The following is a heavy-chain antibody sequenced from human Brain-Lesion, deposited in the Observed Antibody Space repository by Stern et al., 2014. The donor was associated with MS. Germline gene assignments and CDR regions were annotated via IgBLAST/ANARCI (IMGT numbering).Heavy chain of an antibody. CDR3: ARVTEFLRFFYPDY. J-gene: IGHJ4*02. D-gene: IGHD3-3*01. CDR2: ISYSGNT. Sequence: QVQLQESGPGLVKPSQTLSLTCTVSGGAVSSGDRYWSWISQHPEKGLEWIGYISYSGNTYYNPSLESRVTISMDRSKNQFSLKLRSVTAADTAVYYCARVTEFLRFFYPDYWGQGIRVTVSS. CDR1: GGAVSSGDRY. V-gene: IGHV4-31*03.